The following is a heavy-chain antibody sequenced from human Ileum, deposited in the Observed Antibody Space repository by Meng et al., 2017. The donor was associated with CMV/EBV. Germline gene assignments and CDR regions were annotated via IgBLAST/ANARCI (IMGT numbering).Heavy chain of an antibody. Sequence: GPALSKPSDTLSLPCRVAGGSIRDYHWTWIRKSAGKGLQWLGRLRTSVTIDHNPSFKSRVTLSIDTSKNQFSLKLTSVTAADTAVYYCGRAGARGVPVDIWGQGTLVTVSS. CDR3: GRAGARGVPVDI. CDR1: GGSIRDYH. D-gene: IGHD3-10*01. V-gene: IGHV4-4*07. CDR2: LRTSVTI. J-gene: IGHJ4*02.